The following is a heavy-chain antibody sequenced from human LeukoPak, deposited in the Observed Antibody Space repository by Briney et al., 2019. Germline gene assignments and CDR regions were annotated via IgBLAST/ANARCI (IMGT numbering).Heavy chain of an antibody. V-gene: IGHV3-23*01. CDR2: ISGSGGST. J-gene: IGHJ6*03. CDR3: ARDLLDYYYYYMDV. D-gene: IGHD3-3*01. Sequence: GGSLRLSCAASGFTFSSYAMSWVRQAPGKGLEWVSAISGSGGSTYYADSVKGRFTISRENSKNTLYLQMNSLRAEDTAVYYCARDLLDYYYYYMDVWGKGTTVTISS. CDR1: GFTFSSYA.